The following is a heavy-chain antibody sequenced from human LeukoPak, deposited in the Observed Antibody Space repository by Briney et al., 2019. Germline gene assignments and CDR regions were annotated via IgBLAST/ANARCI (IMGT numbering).Heavy chain of an antibody. CDR3: ARDRLSSGYYNFDY. Sequence: AASVKVSCKASGYTFTGYYMHWVRQAPGQGLEWMGRINPNSGGTNYAQKFQGRVTMTRDTSISTAYMELSRLRSDDTAVYYCARDRLSSGYYNFDYWGQGTPVTVSS. V-gene: IGHV1-2*06. D-gene: IGHD3-22*01. CDR1: GYTFTGYY. J-gene: IGHJ4*02. CDR2: INPNSGGT.